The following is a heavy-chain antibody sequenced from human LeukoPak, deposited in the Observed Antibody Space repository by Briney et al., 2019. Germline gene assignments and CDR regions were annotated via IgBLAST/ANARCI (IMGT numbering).Heavy chain of an antibody. Sequence: SETLSLTCTVSGGSISSSSYYWGWIRQPPGKGLEWIGSIYCSASTYYNPSLKSRVTISVDTSKNQFSLKLSSVTAADTAVYYCARAAAGTPLGYWGQGTLVTVSS. J-gene: IGHJ4*02. CDR2: IYCSAST. D-gene: IGHD6-13*01. V-gene: IGHV4-39*07. CDR1: GGSISSSSYY. CDR3: ARAAAGTPLGY.